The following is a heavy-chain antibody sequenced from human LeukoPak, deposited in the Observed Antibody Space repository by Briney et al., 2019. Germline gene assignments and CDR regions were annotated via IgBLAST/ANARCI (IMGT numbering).Heavy chain of an antibody. D-gene: IGHD3-3*01. CDR1: GGSISSNY. CDR3: ARSYDFWSGYYSRIGFDY. Sequence: PSQTLSLTCTVSGGSISSNYWSWIRQPPGKGLEWIGYIYYSGSTNYNPSLKSRVTISVDTSKNQFSLKLSSVTAADTAVYYCARSYDFWSGYYSRIGFDYWGQGTLVTVSS. J-gene: IGHJ4*02. V-gene: IGHV4-59*01. CDR2: IYYSGST.